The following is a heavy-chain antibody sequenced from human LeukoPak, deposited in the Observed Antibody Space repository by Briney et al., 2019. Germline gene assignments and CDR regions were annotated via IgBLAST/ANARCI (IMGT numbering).Heavy chain of an antibody. V-gene: IGHV1-46*01. D-gene: IGHD2-2*01. CDR3: ARPGPHCSSTSCYLDY. Sequence: ASVKVSCKASGYTFTSYYMHWVRQAPGQGLEWMGIMNPSGGSISYAQKFQGRVTMTRDTSTSTVYMELSSLRSEDTAVYYCARPGPHCSSTSCYLDYWGQGTLVIVSS. CDR1: GYTFTSYY. J-gene: IGHJ4*02. CDR2: MNPSGGSI.